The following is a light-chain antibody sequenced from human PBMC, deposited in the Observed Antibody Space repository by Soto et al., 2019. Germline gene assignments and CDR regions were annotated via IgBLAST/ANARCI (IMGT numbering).Light chain of an antibody. CDR1: SSDVGAYNY. CDR2: DVN. J-gene: IGLJ1*01. Sequence: QSALTQPRSVSGSPGQSVTISCTGTSSDVGAYNYDSWYQQHPGKAPKLMIYDVNKRPSGVPDRVSGSKSGNTASLTISGLQDEDEADYYCCSYAGSYTDVFGTGTRSPS. CDR3: CSYAGSYTDV. V-gene: IGLV2-11*01.